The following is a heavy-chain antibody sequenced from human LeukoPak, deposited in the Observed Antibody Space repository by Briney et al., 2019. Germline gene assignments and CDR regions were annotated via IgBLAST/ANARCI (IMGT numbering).Heavy chain of an antibody. J-gene: IGHJ4*02. Sequence: ASVKVSCKASGYTFTDYYMHWVRLAPGQGLEWMGWINPNSGGTNYVQKFQGWVTMTRDTSINTAYMELSRLTSDDTAVYYCARANFLYCSSTSCLFDYWGQGTLVTDSS. CDR3: ARANFLYCSSTSCLFDY. V-gene: IGHV1-2*04. D-gene: IGHD2-2*01. CDR2: INPNSGGT. CDR1: GYTFTDYY.